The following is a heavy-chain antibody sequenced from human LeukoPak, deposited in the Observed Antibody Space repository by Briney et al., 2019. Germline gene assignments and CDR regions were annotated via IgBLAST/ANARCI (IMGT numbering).Heavy chain of an antibody. CDR1: GGSISSSSYY. V-gene: IGHV4-39*07. CDR3: ARSENIVVVPAAYYYYYYGMDV. J-gene: IGHJ6*02. CDR2: IYYSGST. D-gene: IGHD2-2*01. Sequence: SETLSLTCTVSGGSISSSSYYWGWIRQPPGKGLEWIGSIYYSGSTYYNPSLKCRVTISVDTSKNQFSLKLSSVTAADTAVYYCARSENIVVVPAAYYYYYYGMDVWGQGTTVTVSS.